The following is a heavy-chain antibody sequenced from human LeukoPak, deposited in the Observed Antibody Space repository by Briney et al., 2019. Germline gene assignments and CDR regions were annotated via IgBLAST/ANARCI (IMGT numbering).Heavy chain of an antibody. Sequence: PSETLSLTCAVYGGSFSGYYWSWIRQPPGKGLEWIGYIYYSGSTNYNPSLKSRVTISVDTSKNQFSLKLSSVTAADTAVYYCARAIVVVPAAILYFDYWGQGTLVTVSS. V-gene: IGHV4-59*01. D-gene: IGHD2-2*02. J-gene: IGHJ4*02. CDR1: GGSFSGYY. CDR3: ARAIVVVPAAILYFDY. CDR2: IYYSGST.